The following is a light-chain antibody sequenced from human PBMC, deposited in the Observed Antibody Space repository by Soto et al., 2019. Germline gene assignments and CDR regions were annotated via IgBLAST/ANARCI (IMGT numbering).Light chain of an antibody. Sequence: QSALTQPPSASGSPGQSVTISCTGTSSDIGAYNYVSWFQQHPGEAPKLIISEVNKRPSGVPNRFSGSKSGNTASLTVSGLEAEEEAYYYCTSAGGRDNLIFGGGTKLTVL. CDR2: EVN. V-gene: IGLV2-8*01. J-gene: IGLJ2*01. CDR1: SSDIGAYNY. CDR3: TSAGGRDNLI.